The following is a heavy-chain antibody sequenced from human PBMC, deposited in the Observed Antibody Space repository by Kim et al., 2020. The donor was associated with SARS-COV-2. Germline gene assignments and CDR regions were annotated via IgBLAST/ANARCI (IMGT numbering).Heavy chain of an antibody. CDR3: ARPLPHDGFNI. J-gene: IGHJ3*02. CDR2: IKEDGSVK. V-gene: IGHV3-7*01. Sequence: GGSLRLSCAASGSPFSIYWMSWVRQAPGKGPECVANIKEDGSVKYYVDSVKGRFTISRDNAKNSLFLQMSSLRVDDTAVYYCARPLPHDGFNIWGRGTMV. CDR1: GSPFSIYW.